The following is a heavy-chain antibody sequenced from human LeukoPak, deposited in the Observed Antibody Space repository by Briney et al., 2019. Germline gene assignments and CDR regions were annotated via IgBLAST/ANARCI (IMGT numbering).Heavy chain of an antibody. CDR3: AVDSKWELPFDY. CDR2: ISSSSSYI. V-gene: IGHV3-21*01. Sequence: PGGSLRLSCAASGFTFSSYAMSWVRQAPGKGLEWVSSISSSSSYIYYADSVKGRFTISRDNAKNSLYLQMNSLRAEDTAVYYCAVDSKWELPFDYWGQGTLVTVSS. CDR1: GFTFSSYA. D-gene: IGHD1-26*01. J-gene: IGHJ4*02.